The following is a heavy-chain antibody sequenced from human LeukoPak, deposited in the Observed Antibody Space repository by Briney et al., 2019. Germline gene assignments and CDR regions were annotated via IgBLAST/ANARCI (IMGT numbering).Heavy chain of an antibody. CDR3: ARGLITGAAGTYYYYGMDV. J-gene: IGHJ6*02. CDR2: ISNIGGST. V-gene: IGHV3-64*01. CDR1: GFIFSRYG. D-gene: IGHD6-13*01. Sequence: PGGPLRLSCVASGFIFSRYGMHWVRQAPGKGLEYVSAISNIGGSTYYANSVKGRFTISRDNSKNTLYLQMGSLRGEDMAVYYCARGLITGAAGTYYYYGMDVWGQGTTVTVSS.